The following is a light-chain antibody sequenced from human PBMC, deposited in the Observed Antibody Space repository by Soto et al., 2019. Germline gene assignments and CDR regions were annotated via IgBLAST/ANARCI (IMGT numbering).Light chain of an antibody. CDR3: QQSYITPT. CDR2: AAS. V-gene: IGKV1-39*01. J-gene: IGKJ5*01. Sequence: DIQMTQAPSSLSASVVYRVTITCRASQSISSYLNWYQQIPGRAPKLLIYAASSLQSGVPSRFSGSGSGTDFTLTITSVQPEDLATYYCQQSYITPTFGQGTRLEIK. CDR1: QSISSY.